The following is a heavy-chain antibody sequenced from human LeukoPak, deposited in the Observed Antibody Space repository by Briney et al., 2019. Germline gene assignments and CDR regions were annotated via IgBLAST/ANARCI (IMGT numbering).Heavy chain of an antibody. V-gene: IGHV1-18*01. D-gene: IGHD2-15*01. Sequence: ASVKVTCKGSGYTFTSYSIGWVGQAPGQGLEGMGWISTYNGNTNYVQKLQGRVTMTKDPATSIAYMEMRSLKSDDTAVYYGARDVGAVVAGYWGQGTLDTVS. J-gene: IGHJ4*02. CDR2: ISTYNGNT. CDR1: GYTFTSYS. CDR3: ARDVGAVVAGY.